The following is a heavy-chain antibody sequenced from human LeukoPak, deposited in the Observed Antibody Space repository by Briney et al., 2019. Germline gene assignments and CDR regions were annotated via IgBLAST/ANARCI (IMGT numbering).Heavy chain of an antibody. CDR3: ARDDYGDSFDY. CDR1: GFTLSNHW. D-gene: IGHD4-17*01. J-gene: IGHJ4*02. Sequence: GGSLRLSCAASGFTLSNHWMTWVRQVPGKGLEWVANIKQDGSEKYYVDSVKGRFTISRDNAKNSLYLQMNSLRAEDTAVYYCARDDYGDSFDYWGQGTLVTVSS. CDR2: IKQDGSEK. V-gene: IGHV3-7*01.